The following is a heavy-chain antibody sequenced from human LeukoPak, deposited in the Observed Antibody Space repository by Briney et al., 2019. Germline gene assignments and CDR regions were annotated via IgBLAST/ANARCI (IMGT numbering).Heavy chain of an antibody. CDR2: ISRSGEST. CDR1: GFTFSSYW. Sequence: GGSLRLSCAASGFTFSSYWMSWVRQAPGKGLEWVSSISRSGESTFYADSVRGRFTISRDNSKNTVSLQMESLRAEDTALYYCAKDYAVGSIDYWGQGTLVTVSS. D-gene: IGHD3-16*01. V-gene: IGHV3-23*01. CDR3: AKDYAVGSIDY. J-gene: IGHJ4*02.